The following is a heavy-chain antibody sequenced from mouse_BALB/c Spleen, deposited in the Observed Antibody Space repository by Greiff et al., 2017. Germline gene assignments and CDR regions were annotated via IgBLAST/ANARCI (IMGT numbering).Heavy chain of an antibody. V-gene: IGHV3-2*02. CDR3: ARSDPTLQYYYAMDY. J-gene: IGHJ4*01. CDR1: GYSITSDYA. D-gene: IGHD2-10*01. Sequence: EVQLQESGPGLVKPSQSLSLTCTVTGYSITSDYAWNWIRQFPGNKLEWMGYISYSGSTSYNPSLKSRISITRDTSKNQFFLQLNSVTTEDTATYYCARSDPTLQYYYAMDYWGQGTSVTVSS. CDR2: ISYSGST.